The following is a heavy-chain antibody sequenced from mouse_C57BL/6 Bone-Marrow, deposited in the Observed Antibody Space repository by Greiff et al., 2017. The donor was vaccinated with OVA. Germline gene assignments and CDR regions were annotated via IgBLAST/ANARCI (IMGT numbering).Heavy chain of an antibody. CDR2: ISSGGSYT. V-gene: IGHV5-6*01. D-gene: IGHD2-5*01. CDR3: ARHGTIVTPWFAY. Sequence: EVQRVESGGDLVKPGGSLKLSCAASGFTFSSYGMSWVRQTPDKRLEWVATISSGGSYTYYPDSVKGRFTISRDNAKNTLYLQMSSLKSEDTAMYNCARHGTIVTPWFAYWGQGTLVTVSA. CDR1: GFTFSSYG. J-gene: IGHJ3*01.